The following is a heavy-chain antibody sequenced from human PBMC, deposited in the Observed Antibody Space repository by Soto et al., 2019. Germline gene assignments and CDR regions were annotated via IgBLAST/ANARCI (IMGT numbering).Heavy chain of an antibody. J-gene: IGHJ3*02. Sequence: PSETLSLTCTVSGGSISSGGYYWSWIRQHPGKGLEWIGYIYYSGSTYYNPSLKSRDTISVDTSKNQFSLKLSSVTAADTAVYYCARDQYYYDSSGYSPGAFDIWGQGTMVTVSS. CDR1: GGSISSGGYY. CDR2: IYYSGST. CDR3: ARDQYYYDSSGYSPGAFDI. V-gene: IGHV4-31*03. D-gene: IGHD3-22*01.